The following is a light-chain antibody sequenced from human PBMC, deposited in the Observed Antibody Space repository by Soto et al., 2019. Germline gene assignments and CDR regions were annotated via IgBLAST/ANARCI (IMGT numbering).Light chain of an antibody. CDR2: DAY. V-gene: IGKV1-5*01. J-gene: IGKJ2*01. CDR3: QQYNRFYT. Sequence: DIQMTQSPSTLSASVGDRVTITCRASQSISSWLAWYQQKPGKAPKHLIYDAYSLESWVPSRFSGSGSGTEFTLTISSLQPDEFATYSCQQYNRFYTFGQGTKLEIK. CDR1: QSISSW.